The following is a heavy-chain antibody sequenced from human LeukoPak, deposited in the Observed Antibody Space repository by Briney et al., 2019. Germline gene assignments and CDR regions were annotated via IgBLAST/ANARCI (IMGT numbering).Heavy chain of an antibody. CDR2: IIAMFGTA. Sequence: PGGSLRLSCAASGFTFSSYGVNWVRQAPGQGLEWMGGIIAMFGTANYAQKFQGRVTITADESTSTDYMELSSLRSEDTAVYYCASGGRSWAAADISWGQGTLVTVSS. CDR3: ASGGRSWAAADIS. D-gene: IGHD3-16*01. J-gene: IGHJ4*02. V-gene: IGHV1-69*01. CDR1: GFTFSSYG.